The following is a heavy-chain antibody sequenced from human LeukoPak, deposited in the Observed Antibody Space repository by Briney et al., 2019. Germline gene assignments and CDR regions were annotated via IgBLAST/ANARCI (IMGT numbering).Heavy chain of an antibody. CDR3: ARELDEGFDY. CDR1: GFTFSTYS. CDR2: IGGSSRSM. J-gene: IGHJ4*02. D-gene: IGHD3-9*01. V-gene: IGHV3-21*01. Sequence: GGSLRLSCAASGFTFSTYSMHWVRQAPGKGLEWVSSIGGSSRSMYYADSVKGRFTISRDNARNSLFLQMNSLRAEDTAVYYCARELDEGFDYWGQGTLVTVSS.